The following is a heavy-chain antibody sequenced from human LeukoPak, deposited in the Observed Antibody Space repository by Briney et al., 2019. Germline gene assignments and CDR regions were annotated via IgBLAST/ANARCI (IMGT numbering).Heavy chain of an antibody. CDR3: ARAVLSGYNWNLEPTYCFDY. V-gene: IGHV3-21*01. J-gene: IGHJ4*02. CDR2: ISSSSSYI. CDR1: GFTFSSYS. Sequence: GGSLRLSCAASGFTFSSYSMNWVRQAPGKGLEWVSSISSSSSYIYYADSVKGRFTISRDNAKNSLYLQMNSLRAEDTAVYYCARAVLSGYNWNLEPTYCFDYWGQGTLVTVSS. D-gene: IGHD1-20*01.